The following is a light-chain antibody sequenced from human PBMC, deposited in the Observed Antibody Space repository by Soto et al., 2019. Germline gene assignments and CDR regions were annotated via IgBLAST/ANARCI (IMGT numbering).Light chain of an antibody. CDR3: QQYNSYSRT. J-gene: IGKJ1*01. V-gene: IGKV1-5*03. CDR2: KAS. CDR1: QSISTW. Sequence: DIQMTQSPSTLSASVGDRVTITCRASQSISTWLAWYQQKPGKAPKLLIYKASSLDSRVPSRFSGSGSGTEFTLTISSLQPDDFATYYCQQYNSYSRTFGQGTKVDIK.